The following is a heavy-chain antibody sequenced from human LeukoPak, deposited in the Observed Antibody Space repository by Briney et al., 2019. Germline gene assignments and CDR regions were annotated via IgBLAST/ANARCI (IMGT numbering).Heavy chain of an antibody. Sequence: ASVKVSCKASGYTFTNYYMHWVRQAPGQGLEWMGWINPNSGGTNYAQKFQGRVTMTRDTSISTAYMELSRLRSDDTAVYYCARDLGYYDILTGYYPYNWFDPWGQGTLVTVSS. D-gene: IGHD3-9*01. J-gene: IGHJ5*02. CDR2: INPNSGGT. CDR3: ARDLGYYDILTGYYPYNWFDP. CDR1: GYTFTNYY. V-gene: IGHV1-2*02.